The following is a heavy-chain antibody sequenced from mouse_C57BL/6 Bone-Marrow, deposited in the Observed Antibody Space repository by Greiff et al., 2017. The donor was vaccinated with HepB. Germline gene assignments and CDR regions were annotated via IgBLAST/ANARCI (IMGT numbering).Heavy chain of an antibody. V-gene: IGHV1-69*01. CDR3: ARRQLRPDYYAMDY. CDR1: GYTFTSYW. D-gene: IGHD3-2*02. J-gene: IGHJ4*01. CDR2: IDPSDSYT. Sequence: VQLQQSGAELVMPGASVKLSCKASGYTFTSYWMHWVKQRPGQGLEWIGEIDPSDSYTNYNQKFKGKSTLTVDKSSSTAYMQLSSLTSEDSAVYYCARRQLRPDYYAMDYWGQGTSVTVSS.